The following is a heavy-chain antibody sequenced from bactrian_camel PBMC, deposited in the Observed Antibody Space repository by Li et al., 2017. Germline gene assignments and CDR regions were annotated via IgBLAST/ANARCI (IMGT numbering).Heavy chain of an antibody. V-gene: IGHV3S1*01. Sequence: VQLVESGGGSVQAGGSLRLSCLASGSTDNNNCMGWVRQAPGKGLEWVSVISDDSGTILYADSVKGRFTISRDSAKNTVYLQMNNLHPVDTATYYCAEGRGSRGEHCYSLNYWGQGTQVTVS. CDR3: AEGRGSRGEHCYSLNY. CDR2: ISDDSGTI. J-gene: IGHJ4*01. D-gene: IGHD6*01. CDR1: GSTDNNNC.